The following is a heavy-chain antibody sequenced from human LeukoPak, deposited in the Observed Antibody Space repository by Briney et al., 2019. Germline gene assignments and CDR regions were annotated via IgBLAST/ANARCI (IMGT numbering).Heavy chain of an antibody. CDR1: GGSISSDY. Sequence: SETLSLTCTVSGGSISSDYWSWIRQPPGKGLEWIGYIYYSGSTNYNPCLKSRVTISVDTSKNQFSLKLSSVTAADTAVYYCARRGYFDYWGQGTLVTVSS. CDR2: IYYSGST. D-gene: IGHD3-10*01. V-gene: IGHV4-59*08. CDR3: ARRGYFDY. J-gene: IGHJ4*02.